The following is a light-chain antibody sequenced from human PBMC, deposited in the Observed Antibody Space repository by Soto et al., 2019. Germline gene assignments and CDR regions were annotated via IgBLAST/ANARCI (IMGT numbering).Light chain of an antibody. Sequence: EIMMTQSPAALSVSPGERVTLSCRASQIISNTLAWYQQRPGQAPRLLIYHASTRATGIPARFSGSGSGTEFSLTISSLQSEDFAVYHCQQYNKWPLTFGGGTKVEIK. CDR2: HAS. CDR1: QIISNT. J-gene: IGKJ4*01. CDR3: QQYNKWPLT. V-gene: IGKV3-15*01.